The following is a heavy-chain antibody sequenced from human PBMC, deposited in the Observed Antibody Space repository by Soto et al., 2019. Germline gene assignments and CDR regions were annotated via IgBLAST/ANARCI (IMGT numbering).Heavy chain of an antibody. Sequence: EVQLVESGGGLVQPGGSLRLSCAASGLTVSNSYMNWVRRAPGKGLEWVSIIYSGGTTYYADSVKGRFTISRDNSKNTLYLQRHSLRADDTARYYCARDTTVTTPTYFASWGQGTLVIVSS. J-gene: IGHJ4*02. CDR3: ARDTTVTTPTYFAS. V-gene: IGHV3-66*01. CDR2: IYSGGTT. CDR1: GLTVSNSY. D-gene: IGHD4-17*01.